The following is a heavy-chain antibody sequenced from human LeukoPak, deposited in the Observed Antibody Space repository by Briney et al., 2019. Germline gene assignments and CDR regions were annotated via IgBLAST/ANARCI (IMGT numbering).Heavy chain of an antibody. CDR1: GFTFSGYA. J-gene: IGHJ6*04. Sequence: PGRSLRLSCAASGFTFSGYAMHWVRQAPGKGLEWVAVISYDGSNKYYADSVKGRFTISRDNSKNTLYLQMNSLRAEDTAVYYCARDRYFDWYVIGYYYYGMDVWGKGTTVTVSS. CDR2: ISYDGSNK. D-gene: IGHD3-9*01. CDR3: ARDRYFDWYVIGYYYYGMDV. V-gene: IGHV3-30*04.